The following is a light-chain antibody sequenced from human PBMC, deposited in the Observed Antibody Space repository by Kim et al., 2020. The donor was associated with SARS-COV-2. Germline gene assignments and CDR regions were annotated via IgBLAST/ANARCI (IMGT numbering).Light chain of an antibody. CDR1: QSLNSW. V-gene: IGKV1-5*03. CDR3: QQYYTYPYT. J-gene: IGKJ2*01. Sequence: DIQMTQSPSTLSASVGDRVTITCRASQSLNSWVAWYQQKPGKAPDLLIYSTSTLQSGVPSRFSGSRSGTEFTLTISSLQPHDFATYYCQQYYTYPYTFGQGIKLEI. CDR2: STS.